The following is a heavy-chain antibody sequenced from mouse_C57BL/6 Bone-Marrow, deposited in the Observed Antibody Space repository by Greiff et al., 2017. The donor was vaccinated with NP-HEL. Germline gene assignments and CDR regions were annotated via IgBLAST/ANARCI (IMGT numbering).Heavy chain of an antibody. CDR2: IYPGNSDT. CDR3: TRSGVWLLRRDPFAY. V-gene: IGHV1-5*01. D-gene: IGHD2-3*01. J-gene: IGHJ3*01. Sequence: VQLQQSGTVLARPGASVKMSCKTSGYTFTSYWMHWVKQRPGQGLEWIAAIYPGNSDTSYNQKFKGKAKLTAVTSASTSYMGLSSLTNEDSAVYYCTRSGVWLLRRDPFAYWGQGTLVTVSA. CDR1: GYTFTSYW.